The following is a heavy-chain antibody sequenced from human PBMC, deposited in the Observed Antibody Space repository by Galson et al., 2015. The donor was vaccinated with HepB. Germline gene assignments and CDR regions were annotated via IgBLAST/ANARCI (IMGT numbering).Heavy chain of an antibody. CDR1: GGSISSGSYY. Sequence: TLSLTCTVSGGSISSGSYYWSWIRQPAGKGLEWIGRIYTNGSTNYNPSLKSRVTMSVDTSKNQFSLKLSSVTAADTAVYYCARDTPWVVVVPASPGWFDPWGQGTLVTVSS. V-gene: IGHV4-61*02. J-gene: IGHJ5*02. CDR2: IYTNGST. CDR3: ARDTPWVVVVPASPGWFDP. D-gene: IGHD2-2*01.